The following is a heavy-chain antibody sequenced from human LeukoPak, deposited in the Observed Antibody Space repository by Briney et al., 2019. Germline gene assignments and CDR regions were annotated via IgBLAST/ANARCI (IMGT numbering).Heavy chain of an antibody. V-gene: IGHV1-2*02. CDR1: GYSFTAYY. D-gene: IGHD5-18*01. CDR2: INPNSGGT. J-gene: IGHJ4*02. Sequence: ASVKVSCKASGYSFTAYYMSWVRQAPGQGLEWMGWINPNSGGTNYTQKFQGRVTMTRDTSISTAYLELSSLRSEDTAVYYCATPGISTQGKGRYSYNYWGQGTLVTVSS. CDR3: ATPGISTQGKGRYSYNY.